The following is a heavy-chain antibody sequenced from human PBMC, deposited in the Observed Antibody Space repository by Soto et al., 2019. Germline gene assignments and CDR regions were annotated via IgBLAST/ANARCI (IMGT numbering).Heavy chain of an antibody. J-gene: IGHJ4*02. V-gene: IGHV3-48*02. CDR3: ARGVVGGTTD. D-gene: IGHD1-26*01. Sequence: GGSLRLSCAASGFTFRSYSMNWVRQSPGKGLEWVSYISSSSSTTYYADSVKGRFAISRDNAKNSLYLQMNSLRDEDTALYYCARGVVGGTTDWGQGTLVTVYS. CDR2: ISSSSSTT. CDR1: GFTFRSYS.